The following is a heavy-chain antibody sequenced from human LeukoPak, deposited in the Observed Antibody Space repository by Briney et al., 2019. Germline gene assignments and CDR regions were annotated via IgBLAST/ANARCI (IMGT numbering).Heavy chain of an antibody. CDR3: AKNGGHSADY. J-gene: IGHJ4*02. D-gene: IGHD2-8*01. Sequence: GGSLRLSCVGSGFTFNNYWMSWVRQVPGKGLEWVASIKQDGSANSYVDSVKGRFTISRDNSEKSVFLQMSSLRAEDTAVYYCAKNGGHSADYWGQGSLVTVSS. V-gene: IGHV3-7*01. CDR2: IKQDGSAN. CDR1: GFTFNNYW.